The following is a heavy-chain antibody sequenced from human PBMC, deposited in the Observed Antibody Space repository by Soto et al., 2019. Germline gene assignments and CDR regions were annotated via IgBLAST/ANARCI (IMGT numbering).Heavy chain of an antibody. CDR2: ISCNNGDA. D-gene: IGHD3-10*01. CDR1: GYTFTNYG. J-gene: IGHJ4*02. V-gene: IGHV1-18*01. CDR3: ARDGDGSGRHYEY. Sequence: QVQLVQTGAEVKEPGASVKDSCKASGYTFTNYGISWVRQAPGQGVEWMGWISCNNGDANYVQSLLGRVTMTTDTSTSSVYMELRSLRADDTAVYYCARDGDGSGRHYEYWGQGTLVTVSS.